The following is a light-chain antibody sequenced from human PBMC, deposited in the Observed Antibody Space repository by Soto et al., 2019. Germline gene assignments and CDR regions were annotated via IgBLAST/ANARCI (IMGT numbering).Light chain of an antibody. CDR2: YNN. J-gene: IGLJ1*01. V-gene: IGLV1-47*02. CDR1: DSNIGSNS. CDR3: AAGEASLSACD. Sequence: QSVLTQPPSASGTAGQVVTISCSGGDSNIGSNSVYWYHHLPRMAPKLLIDYNNQRPSGVPDRFSGSRSGTSASLAIVGLRSEDEAVYYCAAGEASLSACDFGNGTKLTVL.